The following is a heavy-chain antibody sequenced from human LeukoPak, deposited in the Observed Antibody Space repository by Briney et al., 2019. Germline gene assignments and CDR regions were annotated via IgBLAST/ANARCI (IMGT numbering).Heavy chain of an antibody. D-gene: IGHD3-22*01. CDR3: ARLDYYDSSGYLTAPKFDY. V-gene: IGHV4-39*01. CDR2: IYYSGST. CDR1: GGSISSSSHY. J-gene: IGHJ4*02. Sequence: PSETLSLTCTVSGGSISSSSHYWGWIRQPPGKGLEWTGSIYYSGSTYYNPSLKSRVTISVDTSKNQFSLKLSSVTAADTAVYYCARLDYYDSSGYLTAPKFDYWGQGTLVTVSS.